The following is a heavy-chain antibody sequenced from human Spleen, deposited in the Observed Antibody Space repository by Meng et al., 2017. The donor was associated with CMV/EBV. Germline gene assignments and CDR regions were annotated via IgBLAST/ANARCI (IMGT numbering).Heavy chain of an antibody. D-gene: IGHD5-24*01. Sequence: RSINDNWGWIRQHRGKGLEWIGKVYNRGKTYYNPYLRSRGTILVDTTKNQFSLRVTYVTAADTAVYYCARAHTELIISDGSWFDPWGQGTLVTVSS. J-gene: IGHJ5*02. CDR1: RSINDN. V-gene: IGHV4-39*07. CDR3: ARAHTELIISDGSWFDP. CDR2: VYNRGKT.